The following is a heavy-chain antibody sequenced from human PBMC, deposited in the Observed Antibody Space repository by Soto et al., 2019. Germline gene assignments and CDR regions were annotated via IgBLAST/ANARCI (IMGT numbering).Heavy chain of an antibody. CDR3: TRGYGDYVRDY. D-gene: IGHD4-17*01. Sequence: EVQLVESGGGLVQPGESLKLSCAVSGFTFSGSAMHWVRQASGKGLEWVGRIRSKANNYATAYAASVKGRFTISRDDSKNTADLQMNSLKSEDTAVYYCTRGYGDYVRDYWGQGTLVTVSS. J-gene: IGHJ4*02. CDR1: GFTFSGSA. CDR2: IRSKANNYAT. V-gene: IGHV3-73*01.